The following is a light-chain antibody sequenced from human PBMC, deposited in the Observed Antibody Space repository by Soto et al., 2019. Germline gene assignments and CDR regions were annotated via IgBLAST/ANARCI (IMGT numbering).Light chain of an antibody. V-gene: IGLV9-49*01. J-gene: IGLJ2*01. Sequence: QPVLTQPPSTSASLGASVTLTCTLCSFYSDDKVDWYQQRPGKGPRFVMRVGTGGIVGSKGDGIPDRFSVAGSGLNRYLTIKNIQEEDESDYHCGADHGSGSRFVFGGGTKLTVL. CDR2: VGTGGIVG. CDR3: GADHGSGSRFV. CDR1: SFYSDDK.